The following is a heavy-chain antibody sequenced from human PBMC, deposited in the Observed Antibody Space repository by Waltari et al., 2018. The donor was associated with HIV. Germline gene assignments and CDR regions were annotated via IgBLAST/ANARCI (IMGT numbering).Heavy chain of an antibody. CDR3: ARAGASTVTSPIDY. CDR2: ISHDGSNK. V-gene: IGHV3-30*01. CDR1: GFTFSSYA. Sequence: QVQLVESGGGVVQPGRSLRLSCAASGFTFSSYAMHWVRQAPGKGLEWVAVISHDGSNKYYADSVKGRFTISRDNSKNTLYLQMNSLRAEDTAVYYCARAGASTVTSPIDYWGQGTLVTVSS. D-gene: IGHD4-17*01. J-gene: IGHJ4*02.